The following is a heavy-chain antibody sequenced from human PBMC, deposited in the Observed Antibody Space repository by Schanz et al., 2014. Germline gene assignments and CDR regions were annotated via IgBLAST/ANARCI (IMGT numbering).Heavy chain of an antibody. CDR2: VYYTGSA. V-gene: IGHV4-59*08. Sequence: QMQRQGSGPGLVKPSETLSLTCAVSGGSISTYYWSWVRQPPGKGLEWLAYVYYTGSANYNPPRNVRPTISGDPSKNHFSRGLISVPAADTAVYYCARLGSPHCRTSNCHYDWFGPWDQGTLVTVSS. J-gene: IGHJ5*02. CDR1: GGSISTYY. D-gene: IGHD2-15*01. CDR3: ARLGSPHCRTSNCHYDWFGP.